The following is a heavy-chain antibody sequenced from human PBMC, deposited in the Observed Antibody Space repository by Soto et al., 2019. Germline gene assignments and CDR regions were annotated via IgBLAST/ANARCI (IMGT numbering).Heavy chain of an antibody. Sequence: VASVKVSCKGSGGTFSSYRFNWVRQARGQGLEWLGGIVPIYRTADYAQKFQGRVTITADESTRTVYMELSSLKSQDTALYYCARDSGAKLSSSWGQGTLVTVSS. CDR1: GGTFSSYR. V-gene: IGHV1-69*13. CDR3: ARDSGAKLSSS. J-gene: IGHJ4*02. CDR2: IVPIYRTA. D-gene: IGHD6-13*01.